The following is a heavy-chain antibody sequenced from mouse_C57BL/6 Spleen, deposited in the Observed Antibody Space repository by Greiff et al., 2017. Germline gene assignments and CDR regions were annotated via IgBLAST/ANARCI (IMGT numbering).Heavy chain of an antibody. Sequence: QVQLKQPGAELVKPGASVKLSCKASGYTFTSYWMHWVKQRPGRGLEWIGRIDPNSGGTKYNEKFKSKATLTVDKPSSTAYMQLSSLTSEDSAVYYCAREDDGYYGYFDYWGQGTTLTGSS. J-gene: IGHJ2*01. D-gene: IGHD2-3*01. CDR3: AREDDGYYGYFDY. CDR1: GYTFTSYW. CDR2: IDPNSGGT. V-gene: IGHV1-72*01.